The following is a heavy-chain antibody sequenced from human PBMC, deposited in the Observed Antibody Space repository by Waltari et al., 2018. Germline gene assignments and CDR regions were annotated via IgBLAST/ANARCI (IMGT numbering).Heavy chain of an antibody. Sequence: QVQLQESGPGLVRPSETLSLTCIVSGGSLSTYYWNWIRQPPGKGLEWIGSIFYSGTTNFNPSLKSRVTMSVDTSKNQFSLTMTSVTAADTAVYFCARGLMVKTTYFNHWGRGALVTVSS. D-gene: IGHD2-8*01. V-gene: IGHV4-59*08. CDR3: ARGLMVKTTYFNH. CDR2: IFYSGTT. CDR1: GGSLSTYY. J-gene: IGHJ4*02.